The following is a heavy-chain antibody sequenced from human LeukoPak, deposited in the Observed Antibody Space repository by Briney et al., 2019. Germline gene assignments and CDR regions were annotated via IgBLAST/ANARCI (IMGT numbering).Heavy chain of an antibody. D-gene: IGHD5-18*01. Sequence: ERSLRLSCAASGLTFSTYGMHWVRQAPGKGLVWVSRINGDGSSTSYADFVKGRFTISRDNAKNTLYLQMNSLRAEGTAIYYCARDKGYSIDQWGQGTLVTVSS. CDR3: ARDKGYSIDQ. J-gene: IGHJ5*02. CDR1: GLTFSTYG. V-gene: IGHV3-74*01. CDR2: INGDGSST.